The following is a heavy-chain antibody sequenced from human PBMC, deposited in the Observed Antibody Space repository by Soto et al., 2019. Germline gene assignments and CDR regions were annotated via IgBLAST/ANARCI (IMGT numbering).Heavy chain of an antibody. Sequence: GASVKVSCKASGYTFTSYGISWVRQAPGQGLEWMGWISAYNGNTNYAQKLQGRVTMTTDTSTSTAYMELRSLRSDDTAVYYCASSAGPSYYYGSGSPARFDYWGQGTLVTVSS. J-gene: IGHJ4*02. V-gene: IGHV1-18*01. CDR2: ISAYNGNT. CDR1: GYTFTSYG. D-gene: IGHD3-10*01. CDR3: ASSAGPSYYYGSGSPARFDY.